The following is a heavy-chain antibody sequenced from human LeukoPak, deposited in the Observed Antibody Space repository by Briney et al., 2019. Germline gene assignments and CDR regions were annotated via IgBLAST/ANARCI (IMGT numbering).Heavy chain of an antibody. CDR3: ARGVDIVVVPAATGHWFDP. V-gene: IGHV1-69*01. Sequence: SVKVSCKASGGTFISYAISGVRQAPGQGLEWMGGIIPIFGTANYAQKFQGRVTITADESTSTAYMELSSLRSEDTAVYYCARGVDIVVVPAATGHWFDPWGQGTLVTVSS. D-gene: IGHD2-2*01. CDR2: IIPIFGTA. CDR1: GGTFISYA. J-gene: IGHJ5*02.